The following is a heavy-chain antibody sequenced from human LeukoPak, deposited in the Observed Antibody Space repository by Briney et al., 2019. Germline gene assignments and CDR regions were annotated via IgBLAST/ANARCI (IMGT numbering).Heavy chain of an antibody. CDR1: GFTFSTNA. J-gene: IGHJ4*02. CDR3: AKDVGKWESLHFFDY. CDR2: ISGSGAST. Sequence: GGSLRLFCLTSGFTFSTNAMSWVRQAPGKGLEWISGISGSGASTYYADSVTGRFTISRDNSRNTLYPQMNSLRGDDTAVYYCAKDVGKWESLHFFDYWGQGTLVTVSS. V-gene: IGHV3-23*01. D-gene: IGHD1-26*01.